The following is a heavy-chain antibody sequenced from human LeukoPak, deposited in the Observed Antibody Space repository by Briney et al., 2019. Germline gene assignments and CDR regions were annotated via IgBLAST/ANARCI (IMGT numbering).Heavy chain of an antibody. CDR1: GFTFSSYA. D-gene: IGHD6-13*01. J-gene: IGHJ4*02. CDR2: ISYDGSNK. V-gene: IGHV3-30*04. Sequence: GGSLRLSCAASGFTFSSYAMHWVRQAPGKVLEWVAVISYDGSNKYYADSVKGRFTISRDNSKNTLYLQMNSLRAEDTAVYYCARDNIAAAGTGDYWGQGTLVTVSS. CDR3: ARDNIAAAGTGDY.